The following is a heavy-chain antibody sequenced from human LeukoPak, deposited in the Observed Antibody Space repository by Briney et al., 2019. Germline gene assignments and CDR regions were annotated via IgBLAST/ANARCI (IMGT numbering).Heavy chain of an antibody. Sequence: SETLSLTCALYGGSFGDYHWSWIRQPPGKGLEWIGEINQRGVTTYNSFLKSRVVLSVDTSKNQFSLKLTSVTAADTAVYYCARGDGWFHDGTSGPRGNFQYWGQGTLVTVSS. CDR3: ARGDGWFHDGTSGPRGNFQY. D-gene: IGHD3-3*01. J-gene: IGHJ1*01. V-gene: IGHV4-34*01. CDR2: INQRGVT. CDR1: GGSFGDYH.